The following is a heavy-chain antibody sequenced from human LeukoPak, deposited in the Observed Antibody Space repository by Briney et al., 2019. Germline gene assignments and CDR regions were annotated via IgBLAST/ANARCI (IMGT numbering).Heavy chain of an antibody. V-gene: IGHV3-43*02. CDR1: GFSFDDYA. CDR2: ITGDGGST. J-gene: IGHJ4*02. D-gene: IGHD1-14*01. Sequence: GGSLRLSCAASGFSFDDYAMHWVGQTPGQGVEWVSLITGDGGSTYYADSVKGRFTISRDNSGNSLYLQMNSLTTEDTAFYYCARTGNFDHWGQGALVTVSS. CDR3: ARTGNFDH.